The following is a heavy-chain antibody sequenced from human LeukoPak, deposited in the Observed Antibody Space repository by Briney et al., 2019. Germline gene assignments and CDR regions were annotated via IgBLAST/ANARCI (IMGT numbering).Heavy chain of an antibody. D-gene: IGHD3-3*01. CDR2: INSDGSST. Sequence: PGGSLRLSCAASGFTFSSYAMSWVRQAPGKGLVWVSRINSDGSSTSYADSVKGRFTISRDNAKNTLYLQMNSLRAEDTAVYYCARAPGYDFWSGYYIPMDFDYWGQGTLVTVSP. V-gene: IGHV3-74*01. CDR3: ARAPGYDFWSGYYIPMDFDY. J-gene: IGHJ4*02. CDR1: GFTFSSYA.